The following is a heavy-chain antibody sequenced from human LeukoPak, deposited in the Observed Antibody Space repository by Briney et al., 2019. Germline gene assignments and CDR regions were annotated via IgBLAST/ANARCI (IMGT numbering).Heavy chain of an antibody. CDR1: GYTFTGYY. CDR3: ARGGKTYYDILTGYHTNYYYYYGMDV. V-gene: IGHV1-2*02. CDR2: INPNSGGT. J-gene: IGHJ6*02. D-gene: IGHD3-9*01. Sequence: ASVKVSCKASGYTFTGYYMHWVRQAPGQGLEWMGWINPNSGGTNYAQKFQGRVTMTRDTSISTAYMELSRLRSDDTAVYYCARGGKTYYDILTGYHTNYYYYYGMDVWGQGTTVTVSS.